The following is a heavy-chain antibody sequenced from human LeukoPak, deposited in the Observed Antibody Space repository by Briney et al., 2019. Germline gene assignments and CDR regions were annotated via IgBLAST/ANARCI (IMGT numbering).Heavy chain of an antibody. J-gene: IGHJ4*02. CDR3: PKRSDPGGWDDILTSYYDTSFGYYFDY. CDR1: GFTFSSYA. Sequence: GGSLRLSCAASGFTFSSYAMSWVRQAPGKGLEWVSAISGSCGSTYYADSVKGRFTISRDNSKNTLYLQMNSLRAEDTAVYYYPKRSDPGGWDDILTSYYDTSFGYYFDYWGQGTLVTVAS. CDR2: ISGSCGST. D-gene: IGHD3-9*01. V-gene: IGHV3-23*01.